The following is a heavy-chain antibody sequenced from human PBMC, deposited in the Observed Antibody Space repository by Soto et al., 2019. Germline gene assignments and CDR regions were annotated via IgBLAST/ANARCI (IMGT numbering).Heavy chain of an antibody. J-gene: IGHJ4*02. CDR2: ISDSGISI. CDR3: AKDARRTGLLGQWVG. V-gene: IGHV3-23*01. Sequence: EEQLLESGGGLIQPGGSLRLSCAASGFAFYNYAIAWVRQAPGKGLAWVSGISDSGISIYYTDSVKGRFTISRDNSKNTLFLQMDSLRGEDTARYYCAKDARRTGLLGQWVGWGQGTLVTVSS. CDR1: GFAFYNYA. D-gene: IGHD1-26*01.